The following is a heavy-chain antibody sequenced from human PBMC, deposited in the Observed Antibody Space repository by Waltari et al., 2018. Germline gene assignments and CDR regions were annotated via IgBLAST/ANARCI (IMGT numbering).Heavy chain of an antibody. CDR3: ARRAYYDFWSGYTQKAFDI. J-gene: IGHJ3*02. V-gene: IGHV4-34*01. CDR2: INHSGST. CDR1: GGSFRGYY. Sequence: QVQLQQWGAGLLKPSETLSLTCAVYGGSFRGYYWSWFRQPPRKGLEWIGEINHSGSTNYNPSLKSRVTISVDTSKNQFSLKLSSVTAADTAVYYCARRAYYDFWSGYTQKAFDIWGQGTMVTVSS. D-gene: IGHD3-3*01.